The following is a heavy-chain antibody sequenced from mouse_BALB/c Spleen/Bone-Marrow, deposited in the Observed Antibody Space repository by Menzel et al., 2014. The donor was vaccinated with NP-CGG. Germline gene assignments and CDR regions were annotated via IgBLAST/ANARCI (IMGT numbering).Heavy chain of an antibody. D-gene: IGHD1-1*01. CDR2: ISSGGGST. J-gene: IGHJ3*01. CDR1: GFAFSSYD. CDR3: ARQSRAWFAY. V-gene: IGHV5-12-1*01. Sequence: EVKLVESGGGLVRPGGSLKLSCAASGFAFSSYDMSWVCQTPEKRLEWVAYISSGGGSTYYPDTAKGRFTISRDNAKNTLYLQMSSLKSEDTAMYYCARQSRAWFAYWGQGTLVTLAA.